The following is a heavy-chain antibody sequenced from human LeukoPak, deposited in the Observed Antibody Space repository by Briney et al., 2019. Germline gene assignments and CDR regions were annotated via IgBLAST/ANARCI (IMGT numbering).Heavy chain of an antibody. Sequence: GGSLRLSCAASGFSFSIYGISWVRQAPGRGLEWVSYITASGSNSYHADSVRGRFSISRDNSKNSLYLQMNSLRAEDTAMYFCASGYRSGPICAWGQGTLVTVSS. V-gene: IGHV3-48*01. CDR3: ASGYRSGPICA. J-gene: IGHJ4*02. CDR2: ITASGSNS. CDR1: GFSFSIYG. D-gene: IGHD3-16*02.